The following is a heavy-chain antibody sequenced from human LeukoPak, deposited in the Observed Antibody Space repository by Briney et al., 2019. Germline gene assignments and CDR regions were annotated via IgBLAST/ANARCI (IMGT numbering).Heavy chain of an antibody. J-gene: IGHJ6*03. CDR1: GFTFTTYW. V-gene: IGHV3-7*01. CDR3: ARGGGGDYYGSESPASPRDYYYYYMDV. D-gene: IGHD3-10*01. Sequence: GGSLRLSCAASGFTFTTYWMTWVRQAPGKGLEWVANINQDGSEKYFVDSVKGRFTISRDNAKNSLYLQMNSLRVEDTAVYYCARGGGGDYYGSESPASPRDYYYYYMDVWGKGTTVTVSS. CDR2: INQDGSEK.